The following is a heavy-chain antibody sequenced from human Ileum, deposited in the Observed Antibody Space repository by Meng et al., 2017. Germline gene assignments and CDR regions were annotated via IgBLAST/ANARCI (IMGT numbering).Heavy chain of an antibody. D-gene: IGHD2-15*01. CDR3: AKDQPVVVAPTPNAFDI. V-gene: IGHV3-23*01. Sequence: GESLKISCAASGFTFSSFPMNWVRQAPGKGLEWVSSISGSGGRTNYADSVKGRFTVSRDNYGNTLYLQMNSLRAEDTAVYYCAKDQPVVVAPTPNAFDIWGQGTMVTVSS. CDR2: ISGSGGRT. J-gene: IGHJ3*02. CDR1: GFTFSSFP.